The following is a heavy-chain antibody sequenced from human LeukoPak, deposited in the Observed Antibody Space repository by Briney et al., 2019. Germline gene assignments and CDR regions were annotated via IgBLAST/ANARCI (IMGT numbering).Heavy chain of an antibody. CDR2: IFYSGST. Sequence: SETLSLTCTVSGGSISSYYWSWIRQPPGKGLEWIGYIFYSGSTNYNPSLKSRVTISVDTSKNQFSLKLSSVTAADTAVYYSARLPHCSSTTCHRGAFDIWGQGTTVTVSS. J-gene: IGHJ3*02. CDR1: GGSISSYY. V-gene: IGHV4-59*01. CDR3: ARLPHCSSTTCHRGAFDI. D-gene: IGHD2-2*01.